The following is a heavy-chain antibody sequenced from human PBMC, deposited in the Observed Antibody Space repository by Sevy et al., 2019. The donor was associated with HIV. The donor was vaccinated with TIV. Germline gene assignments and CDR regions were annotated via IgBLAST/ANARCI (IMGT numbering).Heavy chain of an antibody. J-gene: IGHJ5*02. CDR1: GFTFSSYS. Sequence: GGSLRLSCAASGFTFSSYSMNWVRQAPGKGLEWVSYISSSSSTIYYADSVKGRFTISRDNAKNSLYLQMNSLRDEDTAVNYCARKNSDLNYYGSAFNWFDPWGQGTLVTVSS. CDR3: ARKNSDLNYYGSAFNWFDP. D-gene: IGHD3-10*01. V-gene: IGHV3-48*02. CDR2: ISSSSSTI.